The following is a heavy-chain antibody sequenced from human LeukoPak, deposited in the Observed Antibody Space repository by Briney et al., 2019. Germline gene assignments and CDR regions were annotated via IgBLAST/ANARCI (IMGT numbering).Heavy chain of an antibody. CDR1: GGSFSGYY. CDR2: INHSGST. J-gene: IGHJ5*02. D-gene: IGHD2-2*01. Sequence: SETLSLTCAVYGGSFSGYYWSWIRQPPGKGLEWIGEINHSGSTNYNPSLKSRVTISVDTSRNQFSLKLSSVTAADTAVYYCATNPGGYCSSTSCYGEAAWGQGTQVTVSS. V-gene: IGHV4-34*01. CDR3: ATNPGGYCSSTSCYGEAA.